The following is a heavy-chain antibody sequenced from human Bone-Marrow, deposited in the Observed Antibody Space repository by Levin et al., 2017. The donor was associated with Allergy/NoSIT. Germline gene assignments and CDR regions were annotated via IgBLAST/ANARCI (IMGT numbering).Heavy chain of an antibody. CDR3: ARGWGDYGDYMLAGWYFDY. D-gene: IGHD4-17*01. Sequence: QAGGSLRLSCAASGFTFSSYEMNWVRQAPGKGLEWVSYISSSGSTIYYADSVKGRFTISRDNAKNSLYLQMNSLRAEDTAVYYCARGWGDYGDYMLAGWYFDYWGQGTLVTVSS. J-gene: IGHJ4*02. V-gene: IGHV3-48*03. CDR1: GFTFSSYE. CDR2: ISSSGSTI.